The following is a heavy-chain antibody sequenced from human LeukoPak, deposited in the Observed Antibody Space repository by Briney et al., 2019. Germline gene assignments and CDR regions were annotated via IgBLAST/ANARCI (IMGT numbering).Heavy chain of an antibody. CDR1: GGSISSGGYY. V-gene: IGHV4-31*03. CDR3: ARGIWFGELFYFDY. CDR2: IFYSGST. Sequence: SQTLSLTCTVSGGSISSGGYYWSWIRQHPGKGLEWIGNIFYSGSTYYRPSIKSRVTISVDTSKNQFSLKLSSVTAADTAVYYCARGIWFGELFYFDYWGQGTLVTVSS. J-gene: IGHJ4*02. D-gene: IGHD3-10*01.